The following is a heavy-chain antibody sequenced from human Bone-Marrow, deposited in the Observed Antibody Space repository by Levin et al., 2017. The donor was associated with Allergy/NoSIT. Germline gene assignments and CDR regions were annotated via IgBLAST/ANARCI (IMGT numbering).Heavy chain of an antibody. D-gene: IGHD2-8*02. CDR2: IYWDDDK. V-gene: IGHV2-5*02. Sequence: SGPTLVKPTQTLTLTCSFSGFSLTTTGVAVGWIRQSPAKALEWLALIYWDDDKRYSPSLKNRLTITKDTSKDQVVLTMTNMDPVDTATYYCAHRHAYFMDTTGPRGGFDYWGQGTLVTVSS. J-gene: IGHJ4*02. CDR3: AHRHAYFMDTTGPRGGFDY. CDR1: GFSLTTTGVA.